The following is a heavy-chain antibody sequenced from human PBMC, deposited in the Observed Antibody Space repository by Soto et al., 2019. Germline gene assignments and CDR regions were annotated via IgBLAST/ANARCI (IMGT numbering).Heavy chain of an antibody. CDR3: ARCYSSSSQGFDY. J-gene: IGHJ4*02. CDR1: GGTFSSYA. V-gene: IGHV1-69*13. D-gene: IGHD6-6*01. Sequence: SVKVSCKASGGTFSSYAISWVRQAPGQGLEWMGGIIPIFGTANYAQKFQGRVTITADESTSTAYMELSSLRSEDTAVYYCARCYSSSSQGFDYWGQGTLVTVSS. CDR2: IIPIFGTA.